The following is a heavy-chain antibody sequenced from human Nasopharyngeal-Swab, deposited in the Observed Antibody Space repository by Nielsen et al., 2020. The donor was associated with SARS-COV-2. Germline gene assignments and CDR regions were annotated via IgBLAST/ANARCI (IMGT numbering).Heavy chain of an antibody. CDR3: ARDQSRAFDI. CDR2: ISSSGSTI. J-gene: IGHJ3*02. V-gene: IGHV3-48*04. D-gene: IGHD5/OR15-5a*01. Sequence: GESLKISCAASGFTFSSYSMNWVRQAPGKGLEWVSYISSSGSTIYYADSVKGRFTISRDNAKNSLYLQMNSLRAEDTAAYYCARDQSRAFDIWGQGTMVTVSS. CDR1: GFTFSSYS.